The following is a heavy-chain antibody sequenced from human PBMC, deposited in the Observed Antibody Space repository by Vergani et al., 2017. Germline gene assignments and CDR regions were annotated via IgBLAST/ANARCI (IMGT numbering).Heavy chain of an antibody. D-gene: IGHD2-15*01. CDR3: AKEGGGYCSGGTCYPEY. V-gene: IGHV3-30*02. J-gene: IGHJ4*02. Sequence: QVQLVESGGGVVQPGGSLRLSCAASGFTFNSYGMHWVRQAPGKGLEWVASIRADESRRYYGDSMEGPFTISRDKSKNTLYLQMKSLRHEDTGVYYCAKEGGGYCSGGTCYPEYWGQGTLVIVSS. CDR1: GFTFNSYG. CDR2: IRADESRR.